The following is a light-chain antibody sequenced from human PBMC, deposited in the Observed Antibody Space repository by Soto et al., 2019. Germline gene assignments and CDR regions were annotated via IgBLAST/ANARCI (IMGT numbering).Light chain of an antibody. CDR1: QSVGSTY. V-gene: IGKV3-20*01. J-gene: IGKJ2*01. Sequence: EIVFTQSPGTLSLSPGERATLSCRASQSVGSTYLAWYQQKPGQAHRLLIYGASSRATGIPDRFSGSGSGTDFTLTISRLEPEDSAVYYCQQYGGSPLYTFGQGTKVDIK. CDR3: QQYGGSPLYT. CDR2: GAS.